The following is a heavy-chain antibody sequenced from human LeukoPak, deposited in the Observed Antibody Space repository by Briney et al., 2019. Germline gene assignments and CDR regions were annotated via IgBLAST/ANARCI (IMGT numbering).Heavy chain of an antibody. CDR3: AREGEAAYYYYYYMDV. Sequence: SETLSLTCTVSGGSISSGSYYWSWIRQPAGKGLEWIGRIYTSGSTNYNPSLKSRVTISVDTSKNQFSLKLSSVPAADTAVYYCAREGEAAYYYYYYMDVWGKGTTVTVSS. CDR2: IYTSGST. J-gene: IGHJ6*03. V-gene: IGHV4-61*02. CDR1: GGSISSGSYY. D-gene: IGHD6-25*01.